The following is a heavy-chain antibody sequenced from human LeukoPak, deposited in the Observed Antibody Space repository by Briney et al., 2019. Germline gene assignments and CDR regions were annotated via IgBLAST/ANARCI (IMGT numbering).Heavy chain of an antibody. J-gene: IGHJ3*02. CDR1: GDSISTPHW. CDR2: IFHSGRV. V-gene: IGHV4-4*02. Sequence: SETLSLTCDVSGDSISTPHWWSWVRQPPGKGLEWIGEIFHSGRVNYIPSLQSRATISLDKSKNQISLEVNSVTAADTAVYYCARLNADYGYYGPHDAFDIWGRGTLVAVSS. D-gene: IGHD4-17*01. CDR3: ARLNADYGYYGPHDAFDI.